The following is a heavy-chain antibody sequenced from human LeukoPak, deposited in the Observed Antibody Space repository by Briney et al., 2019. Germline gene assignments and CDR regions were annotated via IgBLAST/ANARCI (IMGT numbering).Heavy chain of an antibody. CDR1: GGSISSGDYY. D-gene: IGHD3-10*01. V-gene: IGHV4-30-4*01. J-gene: IGHJ6*02. CDR2: IYYSGST. Sequence: SETLSLTCTVSGGSISSGDYYWSWIRQSPGKGLEWIGYIYYSGSTYYNPSLKSRVTISVDTSKNQFSLKLSSVTAADTAVYYCARAITMVRGDYGMDVWGQGTTVTVSS. CDR3: ARAITMVRGDYGMDV.